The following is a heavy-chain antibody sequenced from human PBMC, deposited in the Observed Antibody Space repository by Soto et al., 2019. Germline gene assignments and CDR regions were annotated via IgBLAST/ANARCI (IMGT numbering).Heavy chain of an antibody. V-gene: IGHV3-23*01. J-gene: IGHJ6*04. CDR2: IGDYS. CDR1: GFTVCHYA. CDR3: ARVNYDFWSGSRALDV. Sequence: GGSLKPSFVTSGFTVCHYAMGWVRQAPGKGLEWVSTIGDYSHYADSVKGRFTISRDNSKNTLYLQMSSLRAEDTAVYYCARVNYDFWSGSRALDVWGKGTTVTVSS. D-gene: IGHD3-3*01.